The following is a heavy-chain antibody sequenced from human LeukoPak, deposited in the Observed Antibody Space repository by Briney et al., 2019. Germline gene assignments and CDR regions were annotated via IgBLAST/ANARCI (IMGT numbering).Heavy chain of an antibody. V-gene: IGHV3-21*01. CDR1: GFTFSSYS. CDR2: ISSSSSYI. Sequence: GGSLRLSCAASGFTFSSYSMNWVRQAPGKGLEWVSSISSSSSYIYYADSVKGRFTTSRDNAKNSLYLQMNSLRAEDTAVYYCARAKVTTVFLDYWGQGTLVTVSS. CDR3: ARAKVTTVFLDY. D-gene: IGHD4-17*01. J-gene: IGHJ4*02.